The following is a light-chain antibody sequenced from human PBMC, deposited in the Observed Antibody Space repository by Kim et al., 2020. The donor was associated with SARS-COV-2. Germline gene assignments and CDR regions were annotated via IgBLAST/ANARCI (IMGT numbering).Light chain of an antibody. CDR1: QSVPSSD. CDR2: GAS. Sequence: LCPGERATLSCRASQSVPSSDLAWYQQRPGQAPRLLIYGASSRATGIPDRFSGSGSGTDFTLTVSRLEPEDFAVHYCQQYGSSPRTFGQGTKLEI. V-gene: IGKV3-20*01. CDR3: QQYGSSPRT. J-gene: IGKJ2*01.